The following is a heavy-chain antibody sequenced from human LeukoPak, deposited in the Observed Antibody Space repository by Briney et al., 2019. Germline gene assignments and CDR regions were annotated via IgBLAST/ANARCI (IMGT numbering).Heavy chain of an antibody. CDR3: AIGPRQKRRLKTY. CDR1: GFTFSNYA. D-gene: IGHD5-24*01. V-gene: IGHV3-23*01. J-gene: IGHJ4*02. CDR2: ISGSGGST. Sequence: GGSLRLSCAASGFTFSNYAMSWVRQPPGKGLEWVSGISGSGGSTYYADSVKGRCTISRDNSKNTLYVQMNSLRAEDTAIYYCAIGPRQKRRLKTYWGQGTPVTVSS.